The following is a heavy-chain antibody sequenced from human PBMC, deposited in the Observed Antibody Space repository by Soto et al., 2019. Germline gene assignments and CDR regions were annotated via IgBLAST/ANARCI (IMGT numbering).Heavy chain of an antibody. D-gene: IGHD2-21*02. CDR2: IYYSGST. J-gene: IGHJ4*02. CDR1: GGSISSYY. Sequence: PSETLSLTCTVSGGSISSYYWSWIRQPPGKGLEWIGYIYYSGSTNYNPSLKSRVTISVDTSKNQFSLKLSSVTAADTAVYYCASILADGGDETPFDSWGQGALVPVSA. V-gene: IGHV4-59*01. CDR3: ASILADGGDETPFDS.